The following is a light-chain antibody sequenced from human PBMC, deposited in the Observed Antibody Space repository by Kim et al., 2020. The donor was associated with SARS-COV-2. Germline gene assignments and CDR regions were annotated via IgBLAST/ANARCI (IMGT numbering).Light chain of an antibody. CDR1: QTVSSNY. Sequence: EIVLTQSPGTLSLSPGERATLSCRASQTVSSNYLAWYQQKPGQAPRLLLYGASSRATDIPDRFSGSGSGTDFTLTISRLEPEDFAVYYCHHYGSSPRTFGQGTKVDIK. CDR3: HHYGSSPRT. V-gene: IGKV3-20*01. J-gene: IGKJ1*01. CDR2: GAS.